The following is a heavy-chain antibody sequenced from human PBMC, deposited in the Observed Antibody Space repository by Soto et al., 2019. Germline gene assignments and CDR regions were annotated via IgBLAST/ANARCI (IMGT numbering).Heavy chain of an antibody. D-gene: IGHD5-12*01. Sequence: ASVKVSCKASGFSFIDYSILWVRQAPGQSLEWLGWINAGNGNTKYSHKFQDRVTITSDTSATTTYMELRSLRSEDTAVFYCARSAKKTWLPDFWGQGTLVTVS. J-gene: IGHJ1*01. CDR2: INAGNGNT. V-gene: IGHV1-3*01. CDR3: ARSAKKTWLPDF. CDR1: GFSFIDYS.